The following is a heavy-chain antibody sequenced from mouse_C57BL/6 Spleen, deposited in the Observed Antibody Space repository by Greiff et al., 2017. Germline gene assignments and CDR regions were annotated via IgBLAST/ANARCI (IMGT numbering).Heavy chain of an antibody. D-gene: IGHD1-1*01. CDR2: IYPRSGNT. CDR3: ASRVGTVVATSYYVDY. J-gene: IGHJ2*01. Sequence: VKLQQSGAELARPGASVKLSCKASGYTFTSYGISWVKQSTGQGLEWIGEIYPRSGNTYYNEKFKGKATLNADKSSSTAYMELRSLTSEDSAVYFCASRVGTVVATSYYVDYWGQGTTLTVSS. V-gene: IGHV1-81*01. CDR1: GYTFTSYG.